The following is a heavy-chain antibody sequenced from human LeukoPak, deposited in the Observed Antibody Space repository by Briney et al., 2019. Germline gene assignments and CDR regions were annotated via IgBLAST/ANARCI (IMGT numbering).Heavy chain of an antibody. J-gene: IGHJ5*02. D-gene: IGHD2-15*01. CDR1: GGSFSGYY. V-gene: IGHV4-34*01. CDR2: INHSGST. CDR3: ARGQYCSGGSCYSDWFDP. Sequence: PSETLSLTCAVYGGSFSGYYWSWIRQPPGKGLEWIGEINHSGSTNYNPSLKSRVTISVDTSKNQFSLKLSSVTAADTAVYYCARGQYCSGGSCYSDWFDPWGQGTLVTVSS.